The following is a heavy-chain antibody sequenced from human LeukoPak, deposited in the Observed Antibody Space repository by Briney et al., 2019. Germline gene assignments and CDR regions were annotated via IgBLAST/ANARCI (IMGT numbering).Heavy chain of an antibody. CDR2: INPSGGST. D-gene: IGHD3-9*01. J-gene: IGHJ6*02. V-gene: IGHV1-46*01. Sequence: GASVKVSCKASGYTFTSYYMHWVRQAPGQGLEWMGVINPSGGSTSYAQKFQGRVTMTRDTSTSTVYMELSNLRSEDTAVYYCARDPDWLSGYYYGMDVWGQGTTVTVSS. CDR1: GYTFTSYY. CDR3: ARDPDWLSGYYYGMDV.